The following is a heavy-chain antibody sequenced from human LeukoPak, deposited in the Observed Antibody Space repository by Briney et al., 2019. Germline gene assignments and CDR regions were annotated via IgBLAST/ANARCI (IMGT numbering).Heavy chain of an antibody. CDR2: INSDGSST. Sequence: GGSLRLSCAASGFTFSSYWMHWVRQAPGKGLVWVSRINSDGSSTSYADSVKGRFTISRDNSNNTVFLQMNSLTAEDTAVYFCARRFDYWGQGTLVTVSS. CDR1: GFTFSSYW. V-gene: IGHV3-74*01. J-gene: IGHJ4*02. CDR3: ARRFDY.